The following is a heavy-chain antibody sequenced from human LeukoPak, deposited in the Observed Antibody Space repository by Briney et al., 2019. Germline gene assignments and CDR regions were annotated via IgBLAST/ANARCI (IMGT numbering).Heavy chain of an antibody. CDR3: APEGDGYILFDY. J-gene: IGHJ4*02. CDR1: GFXFSSYG. CDR2: ISYDGSNK. V-gene: IGHV3-30*03. D-gene: IGHD5-24*01. Sequence: GGSLRLSCAAPGFXFSSYGIHWVRQAPGKGLEWVAVISYDGSNKYYADSVKGRFTISRDNSKNTLYLQMNSLRVEDTAVYYCAPEGDGYILFDYWGQGTLVTVSS.